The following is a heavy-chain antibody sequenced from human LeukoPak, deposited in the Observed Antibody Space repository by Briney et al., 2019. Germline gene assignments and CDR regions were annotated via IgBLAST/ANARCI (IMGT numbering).Heavy chain of an antibody. V-gene: IGHV7-4-1*02. J-gene: IGHJ4*02. D-gene: IGHD3-10*01. CDR2: INTNTGSP. Sequence: ASVKVSCKVSGYTFSDYALTWVRQAPGQGLEWMGLINTNTGSPTSAQGFTGRFVFSLDTSVSTAYLQISSLKAEDTAVCYCARVPNIGGYFEYWGQGTLVSVSS. CDR3: ARVPNIGGYFEY. CDR1: GYTFSDYA.